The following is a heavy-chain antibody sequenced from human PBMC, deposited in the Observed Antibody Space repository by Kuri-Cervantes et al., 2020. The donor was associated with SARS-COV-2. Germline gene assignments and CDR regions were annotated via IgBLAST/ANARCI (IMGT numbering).Heavy chain of an antibody. V-gene: IGHV1-69*10. CDR2: IMPTLDIP. J-gene: IGHJ4*02. D-gene: IGHD6-19*01. CDR1: GGTFSSYA. CDR3: ATDGVAGSLTMDF. Sequence: SVNVSCKASGGTFSSYAISWVRQAPGQGLEWMGGIMPTLDIPNYAQKFRGRVTITADKSTRTAYMELNSLTSEDTAVYYCATDGVAGSLTMDFWVQGTLVTVSS.